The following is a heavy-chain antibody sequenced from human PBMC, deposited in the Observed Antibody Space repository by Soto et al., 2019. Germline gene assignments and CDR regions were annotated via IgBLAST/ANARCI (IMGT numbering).Heavy chain of an antibody. V-gene: IGHV1-8*01. CDR3: ARPGGYYGSGIYAY. J-gene: IGHJ4*02. CDR1: GYTFSNFD. D-gene: IGHD3-10*01. CDR2: MNPDRGNT. Sequence: QVQLVQSGAEVKKPGAAVKVSCKAFGYTFSNFDINWVRQAPGQGLEWMGWMNPDRGNTGYAQKFQGRVTMTRDTTIGTAYMELSSLRSEDTAVYYCARPGGYYGSGIYAYWGQGTPVTVSS.